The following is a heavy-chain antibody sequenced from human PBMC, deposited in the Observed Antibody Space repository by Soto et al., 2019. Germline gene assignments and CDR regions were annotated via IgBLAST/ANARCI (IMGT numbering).Heavy chain of an antibody. Sequence: EVQLVQSGAEVKEPGESLKISCKGSGYRFTKYWIGWVRQMPGKGLEWMAIIYPDESDTRYSPSFQGQVTISADNSISTAYLQWSSLKAADTAMYYCVRMGFSGGGYLSYYYYGMDIWGQGTTVTVSS. CDR1: GYRFTKYW. V-gene: IGHV5-51*03. J-gene: IGHJ6*02. CDR3: VRMGFSGGGYLSYYYYGMDI. CDR2: IYPDESDT. D-gene: IGHD5-12*01.